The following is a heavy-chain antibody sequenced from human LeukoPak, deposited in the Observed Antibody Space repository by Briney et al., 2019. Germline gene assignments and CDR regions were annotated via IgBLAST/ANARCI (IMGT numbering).Heavy chain of an antibody. Sequence: SETLSLTCAVYGGSFSGYYWSWIRQPPGKGLEWIGEINHSGSTNYNPSLKSRVTISVDTSKNQFSLKLSSVTAADTAVYYCARVVRRTGANDIAAGFDPWGQGTLVTVSS. CDR2: INHSGST. V-gene: IGHV4-34*01. J-gene: IGHJ5*02. CDR3: ARVVRRTGANDIAAGFDP. CDR1: GGSFSGYY. D-gene: IGHD4/OR15-4a*01.